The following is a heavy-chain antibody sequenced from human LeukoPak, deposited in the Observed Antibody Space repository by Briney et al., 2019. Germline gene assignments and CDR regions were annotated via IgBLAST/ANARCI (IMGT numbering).Heavy chain of an antibody. CDR3: ARGPPYYDFWSGTANLDY. V-gene: IGHV3-30-3*01. D-gene: IGHD3-3*01. CDR2: ISYDGSNK. J-gene: IGHJ4*02. Sequence: GGSLRLSCAASGFTFSSYAMHWVRQAPGKGLEWVAVISYDGSNKYYADSVKGRFTISRDNSKNTLYLQMNSLRAEDTAVYYCARGPPYYDFWSGTANLDYWGQGTLVTVSS. CDR1: GFTFSSYA.